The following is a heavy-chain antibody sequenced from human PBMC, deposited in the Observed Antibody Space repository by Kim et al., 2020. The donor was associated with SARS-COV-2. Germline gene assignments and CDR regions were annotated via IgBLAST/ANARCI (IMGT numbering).Heavy chain of an antibody. D-gene: IGHD6-19*01. CDR1: GGSISSYY. CDR2: IYYSGST. J-gene: IGHJ4*02. Sequence: SETLSLTCTVSGGSISSYYWSWIRQPPGKGLEWIGYIYYSGSTNYNPSLKSRVTISVDTSKNQFSLKLSSVTAADTAVYYCAREERSGWYPGPFDYWGQGTLVTVSS. CDR3: AREERSGWYPGPFDY. V-gene: IGHV4-59*01.